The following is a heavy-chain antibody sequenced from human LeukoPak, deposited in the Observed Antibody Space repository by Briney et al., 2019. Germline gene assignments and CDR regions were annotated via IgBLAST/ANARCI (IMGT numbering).Heavy chain of an antibody. V-gene: IGHV4-38-2*01. D-gene: IGHD2-15*01. Sequence: SETLSLTCAVSGYSISSGYYWGWIRQPPGKGREWIGRIYHSGSTYYNPSLKSRVTISVDTSKNQFSLKLSSVTAADTAVYYCARVGCSGGSSSGQGWFDPWGQGTLVTVSS. J-gene: IGHJ5*02. CDR1: GYSISSGYY. CDR2: IYHSGST. CDR3: ARVGCSGGSSSGQGWFDP.